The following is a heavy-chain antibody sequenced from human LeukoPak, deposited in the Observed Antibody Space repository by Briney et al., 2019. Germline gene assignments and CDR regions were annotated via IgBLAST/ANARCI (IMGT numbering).Heavy chain of an antibody. CDR2: INTDGTVT. J-gene: IGHJ4*02. CDR1: GFTFSKYW. Sequence: GGSLRLSCAAAGFTFSKYWMVWVRQAPGKGLESVSRINTDGTVTTYADSVKGRFTVSRDNADNTMFLQMNSVRDEDTAVYYCATKQWLAPPPDSWGQGTPVTVSS. D-gene: IGHD6-19*01. CDR3: ATKQWLAPPPDS. V-gene: IGHV3-74*01.